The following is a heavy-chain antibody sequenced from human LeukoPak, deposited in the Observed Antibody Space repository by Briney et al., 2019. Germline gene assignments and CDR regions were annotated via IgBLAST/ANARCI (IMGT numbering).Heavy chain of an antibody. Sequence: ASXXVSCKASGYTFTGYYIHWVRQAPGQGLEWMGRINPNSGGTDYAQKFQGRVTMTRDTSISTAYMELTSLTSDDTAVYYCATAMIVKAFDVWGQGTMVTVSS. V-gene: IGHV1-2*06. J-gene: IGHJ3*01. CDR1: GYTFTGYY. D-gene: IGHD3-22*01. CDR3: ATAMIVKAFDV. CDR2: INPNSGGT.